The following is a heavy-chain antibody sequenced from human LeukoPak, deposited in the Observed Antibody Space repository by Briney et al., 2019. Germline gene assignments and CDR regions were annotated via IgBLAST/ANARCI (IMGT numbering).Heavy chain of an antibody. CDR1: GGTITTTGHY. CDR3: ANYVSRTMRDY. Sequence: PSETLSLTCTVSGGTITTTGHYWGWIRQPPGKGLEWIGIVDYRERNTYNPSLKGRVTISADASRNQFSLRLSSVTATDTAVYYCANYVSRTMRDYWGQGTLVTVSS. D-gene: IGHD3-16*01. J-gene: IGHJ4*02. V-gene: IGHV4-39*01. CDR2: VDYRERN.